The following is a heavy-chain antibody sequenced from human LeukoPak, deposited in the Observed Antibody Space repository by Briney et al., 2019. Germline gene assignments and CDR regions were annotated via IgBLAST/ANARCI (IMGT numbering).Heavy chain of an antibody. V-gene: IGHV4-39*07. CDR3: ARVVRVGALDY. Sequence: SETLSLTCTVSGGSISSSSYYWGWIRQPPGKGLEWIGSIYYSGSTYYNPSLKSRVTISVDTSKNQFSLKLSSVTAADTAVYYCARVVRVGALDYWGQGTLVTVSS. CDR2: IYYSGST. D-gene: IGHD3-10*01. CDR1: GGSISSSSYY. J-gene: IGHJ4*02.